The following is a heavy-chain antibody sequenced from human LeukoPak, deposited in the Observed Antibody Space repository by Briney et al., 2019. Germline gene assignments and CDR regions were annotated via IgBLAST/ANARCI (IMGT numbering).Heavy chain of an antibody. J-gene: IGHJ3*01. Sequence: GGSLRLSCAASGFTFSSYGMHWVRQAPGKGLEWVAFIRYDGSNKYYADSAKGRFTISRDNSKNTLYLQMNSLTTEDTAVYYCAKLSVSVIAVATKGAAFDVWGQGTMVIVSS. CDR3: AKLSVSVIAVATKGAAFDV. V-gene: IGHV3-30*02. D-gene: IGHD6-19*01. CDR1: GFTFSSYG. CDR2: IRYDGSNK.